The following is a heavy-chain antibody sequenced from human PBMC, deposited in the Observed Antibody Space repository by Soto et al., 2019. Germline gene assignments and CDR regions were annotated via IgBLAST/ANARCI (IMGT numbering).Heavy chain of an antibody. CDR1: GYILSSYY. CDR2: INPSGGST. J-gene: IGHJ5*01. Sequence: ASVKVSCKASGYILSSYYMHWVRQAPGQGLEWMGIINPSGGSTTYAQKFQGRVTMTRDTSTSTVYMELSSLRSDDMAMYYCARSYCGGDCPNNWFVTWG. V-gene: IGHV1-46*01. D-gene: IGHD2-21*02. CDR3: ARSYCGGDCPNNWFVT.